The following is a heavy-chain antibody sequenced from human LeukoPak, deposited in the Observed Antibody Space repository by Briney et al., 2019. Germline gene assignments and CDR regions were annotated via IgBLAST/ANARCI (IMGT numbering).Heavy chain of an antibody. D-gene: IGHD3-10*01. V-gene: IGHV3-43*02. J-gene: IGHJ4*02. CDR1: GFTFDDYA. Sequence: PGGSLRLSCAASGFTFDDYALHWVRQAPGKGLEWVSLTGATDGSAHYADSVKGRFTISRDNSKNSLYLQMNSLRTEDTAFYYCGKDFTKSYGSGTYYNGVEYWGRGTLVTVSS. CDR2: TGATDGSA. CDR3: GKDFTKSYGSGTYYNGVEY.